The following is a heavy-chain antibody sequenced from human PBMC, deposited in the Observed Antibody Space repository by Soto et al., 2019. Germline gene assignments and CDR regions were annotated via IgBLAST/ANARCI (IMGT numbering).Heavy chain of an antibody. CDR1: GSTLPELS. V-gene: IGHV1-24*01. CDR2: FDPEDGET. CDR3: ATASPITGATSINYYYYYMDV. Sequence: ASVMVSCRVSGSTLPELSMHWVRQAPGKGLEWMGGFDPEDGETIYAQKFQGRVTMTEDTSTDTAYMELSSLRSEDTAVYYCATASPITGATSINYYYYYMDVWGKGTTVTVSS. J-gene: IGHJ6*03. D-gene: IGHD1-7*01.